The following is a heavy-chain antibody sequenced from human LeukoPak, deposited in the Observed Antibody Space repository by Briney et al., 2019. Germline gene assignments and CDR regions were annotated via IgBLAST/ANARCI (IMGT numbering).Heavy chain of an antibody. CDR2: INHSGST. CDR1: GGSVSGYY. D-gene: IGHD6-19*01. Sequence: PSETLSLTCAVYGGSVSGYYWSWIRQPPGKGLEWIGEINHSGSTNYNPSLKSRVTISVDTSKNQFSLKLSSVTAADTAVYYCARGVSSGWALYYFDYWGQGTLVTVSS. V-gene: IGHV4-34*01. J-gene: IGHJ4*02. CDR3: ARGVSSGWALYYFDY.